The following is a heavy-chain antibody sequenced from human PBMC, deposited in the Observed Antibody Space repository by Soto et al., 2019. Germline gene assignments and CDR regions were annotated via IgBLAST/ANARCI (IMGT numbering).Heavy chain of an antibody. Sequence: QVQLVQSGAEVKKPGSSVKVSCKASGGTFSSYAISWVRQAPGQGLEWMGGIIPIFGTANYAQKFQGRVTITADKSTSTAYMELSSLRSEDTAVYYCASYHGGIGGSYFWYNWFDPWGQGTLVTVSS. CDR3: ASYHGGIGGSYFWYNWFDP. CDR2: IIPIFGTA. CDR1: GGTFSSYA. D-gene: IGHD1-26*01. J-gene: IGHJ5*02. V-gene: IGHV1-69*06.